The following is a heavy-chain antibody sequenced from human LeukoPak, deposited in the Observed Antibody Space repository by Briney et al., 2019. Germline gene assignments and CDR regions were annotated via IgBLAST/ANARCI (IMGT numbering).Heavy chain of an antibody. D-gene: IGHD2-8*01. CDR2: ISGSGIK. CDR1: RFTFSSYE. J-gene: IGHJ3*02. CDR3: AREDTGVAFDI. V-gene: IGHV3-48*03. Sequence: PGGSLRLSCAASRFTFSSYEMNWVRQAPGKGLEWVSYISGSGIKHYADSVKGRFTISRDNAKNSLYLQMNSVRVEDTAVYYCAREDTGVAFDIWGQGTTVTV.